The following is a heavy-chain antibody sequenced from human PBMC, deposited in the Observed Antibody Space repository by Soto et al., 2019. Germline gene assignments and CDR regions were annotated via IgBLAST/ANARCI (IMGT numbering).Heavy chain of an antibody. J-gene: IGHJ6*02. V-gene: IGHV3-30-3*01. Sequence: QVQLVESGGGVVQPGRSLRLSCTASGFTFSNYTMHWVRQAPGKGLVWVAVTSNDGSNKYYADSVKGRFTMSRDNSKNMLYVQMNSLRAEDTAMYYCAIDQKGGLFSGGSCHYYYGMDVWGQGNTVTVSS. CDR2: TSNDGSNK. CDR1: GFTFSNYT. CDR3: AIDQKGGLFSGGSCHYYYGMDV. D-gene: IGHD2-15*01.